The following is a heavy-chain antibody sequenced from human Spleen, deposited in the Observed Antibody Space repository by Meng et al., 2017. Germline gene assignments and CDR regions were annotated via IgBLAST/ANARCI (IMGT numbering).Heavy chain of an antibody. CDR3: VRDEDISAAGYLFGDY. Sequence: QEQTVQSGTEVKKPGAPVKVSCKPSGYTFNAYYIHWVRQAPGPGLEWMGRINPISDDTHYAQKFHDRVTMTSDTSISTAYMELSRLRSDDTAVYYCVRDEDISAAGYLFGDYWGQGTLVTVSS. D-gene: IGHD6-13*01. J-gene: IGHJ4*02. CDR2: INPISDDT. CDR1: GYTFNAYY. V-gene: IGHV1-2*06.